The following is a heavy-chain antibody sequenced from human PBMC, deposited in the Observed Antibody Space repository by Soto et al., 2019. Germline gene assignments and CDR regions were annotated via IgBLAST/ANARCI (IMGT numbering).Heavy chain of an antibody. D-gene: IGHD6-13*01. CDR1: GFTFSSYG. CDR3: ASIAAPY. Sequence: AGGSLRLSCAASGFTFSSYGMHWVRQAPGKGLEWVAVISYDGSNKYYADSVKGRFTISRDNSKNTLYLQMNSLRAEDTAVYYCASIAAPYWGQGTLVTVSS. V-gene: IGHV3-30*03. CDR2: ISYDGSNK. J-gene: IGHJ4*02.